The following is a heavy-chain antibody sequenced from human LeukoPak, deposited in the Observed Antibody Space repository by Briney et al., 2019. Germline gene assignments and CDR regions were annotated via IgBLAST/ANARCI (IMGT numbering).Heavy chain of an antibody. V-gene: IGHV4-59*01. D-gene: IGHD6-19*01. CDR1: GGSISSYY. Sequence: SETLSLTCTVSGGSISSYYLNWIRQPPGKGLEWIGYIYYSGSTNYNPSLKSRVTISVDTSKNQFSLKLSSVTAADTAVYYCARDSGFGSGWYYFDYWGQGTLVTVSS. CDR2: IYYSGST. CDR3: ARDSGFGSGWYYFDY. J-gene: IGHJ4*02.